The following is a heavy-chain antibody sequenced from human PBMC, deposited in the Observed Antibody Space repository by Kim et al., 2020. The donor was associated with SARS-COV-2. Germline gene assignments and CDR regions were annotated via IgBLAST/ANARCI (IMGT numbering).Heavy chain of an antibody. Sequence: SETLSLTCTVSGGSISSSSYYWGWIRQPPGKGLEWIGSIYYSGSTYYNPSLKSRVTISVDTSKNQFSLKLSSVTAADTAVYYCASHTAMVTGYYYYYYGMDVWGQGTTVTVSS. CDR1: GGSISSSSYY. D-gene: IGHD5-18*01. CDR2: IYYSGST. J-gene: IGHJ6*02. CDR3: ASHTAMVTGYYYYYYGMDV. V-gene: IGHV4-39*01.